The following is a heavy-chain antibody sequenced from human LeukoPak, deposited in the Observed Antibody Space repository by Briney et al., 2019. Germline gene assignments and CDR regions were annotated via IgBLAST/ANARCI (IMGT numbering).Heavy chain of an antibody. CDR1: GITLSNYG. CDR3: AKRGVVIRVVLVGFHKEAYYFES. CDR2: ISDSGGST. J-gene: IGHJ4*02. D-gene: IGHD3/OR15-3a*01. Sequence: GGSLRLSCAVSGITLSNYGMSWVRPAPGKGLEWVAGISDSGGSTKYADSVKGRFTISRDNPKNTLFLQMNSLRAEDTAVYFCAKRGVVIRVVLVGFHKEAYYFESWGQGALVTVSS. V-gene: IGHV3-23*01.